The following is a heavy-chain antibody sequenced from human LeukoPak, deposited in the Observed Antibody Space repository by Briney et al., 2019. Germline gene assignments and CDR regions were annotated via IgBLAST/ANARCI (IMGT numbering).Heavy chain of an antibody. Sequence: GGSLRLSCAASGFTFSSYGMHWVRQAPGKGLEWVAVISYDGSNKYYADSVKGRFTISRDNSKNTLYLQINSLRAEDTAVYYCARSSYSSSSSVWGQGTMVTVSS. V-gene: IGHV3-30*03. CDR1: GFTFSSYG. CDR2: ISYDGSNK. D-gene: IGHD6-6*01. J-gene: IGHJ3*01. CDR3: ARSSYSSSSSV.